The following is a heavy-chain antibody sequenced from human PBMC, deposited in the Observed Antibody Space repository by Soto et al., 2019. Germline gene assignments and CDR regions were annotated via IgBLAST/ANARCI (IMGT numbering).Heavy chain of an antibody. V-gene: IGHV4-30-4*01. Sequence: QVQLQESGPGLVKPSQTLSLTCTVSGGSISSGDYYWSWIRQPPGKGLEWIGYIYYSGSTYYNPSLKSRVTISVDTSKNQFSLKLSSVTAADTAVYYCARARGARGYSTNWYFDLWGRGTLVTVSS. D-gene: IGHD5-18*01. J-gene: IGHJ2*01. CDR3: ARARGARGYSTNWYFDL. CDR1: GGSISSGDYY. CDR2: IYYSGST.